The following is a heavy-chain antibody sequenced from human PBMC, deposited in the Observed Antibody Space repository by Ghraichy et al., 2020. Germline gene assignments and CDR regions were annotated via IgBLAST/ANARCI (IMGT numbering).Heavy chain of an antibody. CDR1: GFTFSSYA. Sequence: GGSLRLSCAASGFTFSSYAMSWVRQAPGKGLEWVSAISGSGGSTYYADSVKGRFTISRDNSKNMLYLQMNSLRAEDTAVYYCAKGNPPPLFGVVIIPGEYYYGMDVWGQGTTVTVSS. J-gene: IGHJ6*02. V-gene: IGHV3-23*01. CDR3: AKGNPPPLFGVVIIPGEYYYGMDV. CDR2: ISGSGGST. D-gene: IGHD3-3*01.